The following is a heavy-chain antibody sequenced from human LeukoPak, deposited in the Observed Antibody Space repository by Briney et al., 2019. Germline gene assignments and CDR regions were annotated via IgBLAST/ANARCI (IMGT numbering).Heavy chain of an antibody. CDR2: IKQDGSEK. V-gene: IGHV3-7*01. CDR1: GFTFSTYW. J-gene: IGHJ4*02. D-gene: IGHD3-10*01. Sequence: QPGGSLRLSCAASGFTFSTYWMSWVRQAPGKGLEWVANIKQDGSEKYYVHSVKGRFTISRDNAKNSLYLQMNSLRAEDTAVYYCARIVYSARGSGNYHYAEFYFDYWGQGTLATVSS. CDR3: ARIVYSARGSGNYHYAEFYFDY.